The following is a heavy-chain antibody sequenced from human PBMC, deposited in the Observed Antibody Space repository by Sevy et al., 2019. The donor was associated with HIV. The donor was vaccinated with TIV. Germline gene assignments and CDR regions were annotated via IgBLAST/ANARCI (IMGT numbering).Heavy chain of an antibody. Sequence: WGSLRLSCAASGFTFSNYAMSWVRQAPGKGLEWVSTFSFGCGKINYADSVKGRFTISRDNSKNTLYLQMNSLRAEDTALYYCAREGCSKPHDYWGQGTLVTVSS. V-gene: IGHV3-23*01. CDR1: GFTFSNYA. D-gene: IGHD2-2*01. CDR3: AREGCSKPHDY. J-gene: IGHJ4*02. CDR2: FSFGCGKI.